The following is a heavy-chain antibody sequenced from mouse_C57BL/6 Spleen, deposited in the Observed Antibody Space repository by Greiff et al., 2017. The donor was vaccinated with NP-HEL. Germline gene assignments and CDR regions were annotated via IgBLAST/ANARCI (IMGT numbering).Heavy chain of an antibody. D-gene: IGHD4-1*01. V-gene: IGHV1-61*01. CDR2: IYPSDSET. CDR1: GYTFTSYW. Sequence: QVQLQQPGAELVRPGSSVKLSCKASGYTFTSYWMDWVKQRPGQGLEWIGNIYPSDSETHYNQKFKDKATLTVDKSSSTAYMQLSSLTSEDSAVYYCARCPPLTGTKGYWYFDVWGTGTTVTVSS. J-gene: IGHJ1*03. CDR3: ARCPPLTGTKGYWYFDV.